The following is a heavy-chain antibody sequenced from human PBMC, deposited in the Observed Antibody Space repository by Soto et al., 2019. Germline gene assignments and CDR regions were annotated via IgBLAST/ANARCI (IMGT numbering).Heavy chain of an antibody. J-gene: IGHJ6*02. CDR3: ARTHMVRGVINGMDV. Sequence: HPGGTLRLSCSASGFTFSDHYMDWVRQATGKGLEWVGRTRNKANSYTTEYAASVKGRFTISRDDSKNSLYLQMNSLKTEDTAVYYCARTHMVRGVINGMDVWGQGTTVTVSS. D-gene: IGHD3-10*01. CDR1: GFTFSDHY. V-gene: IGHV3-72*01. CDR2: TRNKANSYTT.